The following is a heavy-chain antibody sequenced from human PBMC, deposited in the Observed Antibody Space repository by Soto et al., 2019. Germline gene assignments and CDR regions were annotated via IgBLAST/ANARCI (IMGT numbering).Heavy chain of an antibody. CDR1: GYTFTGYY. J-gene: IGHJ5*02. Sequence: GASVKVSCKASGYTFTGYYMHWVRQAPGQGLEWMGWINPNSGGTNYAQKFQGRVTMTRDTSISTAYMELSRLRSDDTAVYYCARGGPRSSSSLGFWFDPWGQGTLVTVSS. V-gene: IGHV1-2*02. D-gene: IGHD6-6*01. CDR2: INPNSGGT. CDR3: ARGGPRSSSSLGFWFDP.